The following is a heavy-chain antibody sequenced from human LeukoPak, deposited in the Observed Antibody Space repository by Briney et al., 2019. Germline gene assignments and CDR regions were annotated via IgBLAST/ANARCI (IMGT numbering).Heavy chain of an antibody. Sequence: GGSLRLSCAASGFTFTNYAINWIRQAPGKGLEWVSHVSSSGSTFHADSVKGRFSTSRDNSKSSLYLQTNDLRDEDTAIYYCAKDQEDSSPTFFDYWGQGTLVTVSS. CDR3: AKDQEDSSPTFFDY. V-gene: IGHV3-23*01. J-gene: IGHJ4*02. D-gene: IGHD6-13*01. CDR2: VSSSGST. CDR1: GFTFTNYA.